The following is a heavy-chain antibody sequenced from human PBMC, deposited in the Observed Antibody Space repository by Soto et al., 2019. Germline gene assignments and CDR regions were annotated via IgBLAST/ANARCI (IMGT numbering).Heavy chain of an antibody. D-gene: IGHD2-2*02. V-gene: IGHV1-69*13. CDR3: ARGSCSSTSCYKEYYFDL. J-gene: IGHJ4*02. CDR2: IIPMFGTS. CDR1: GGTFSGYA. Sequence: VKVSCKASGGTFSGYAISWVRQAPGQGLEWMGEIIPMFGTSSYAQKFQGRVTITADESTSTAYMELSSLRSEDTAVYYCARGSCSSTSCYKEYYFDLWGQGTLVTVSS.